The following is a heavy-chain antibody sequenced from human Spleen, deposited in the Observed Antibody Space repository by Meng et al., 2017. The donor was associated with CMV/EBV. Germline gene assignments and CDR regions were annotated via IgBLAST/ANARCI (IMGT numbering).Heavy chain of an antibody. Sequence: CAASGFTFSNYAMHWVRQAPGKGLEWVALISNDGRNQQYADSAKGRFTISRDNSKNTLYLQMKSLRPEDTAVYYCARDSSGYYYAFDYWGQGTLVTVSS. CDR2: ISNDGRNQ. V-gene: IGHV3-30*04. CDR1: GFTFSNYA. J-gene: IGHJ4*02. D-gene: IGHD3-22*01. CDR3: ARDSSGYYYAFDY.